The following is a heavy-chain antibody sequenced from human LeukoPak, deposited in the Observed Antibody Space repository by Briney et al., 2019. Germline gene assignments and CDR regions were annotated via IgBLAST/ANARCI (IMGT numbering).Heavy chain of an antibody. D-gene: IGHD3-22*01. CDR2: IYHSGST. CDR1: GYSISSGYN. J-gene: IGHJ3*02. Sequence: SETLSLTCAVSGYSISSGYNWGWIRQPPGKGLEWIGSIYHSGSTYYNPSLKSRVTISVDTSKNQFSLKLSSVTAADTAVYYCARPNLGYYFDAFDIWGQGTMVTVSS. CDR3: ARPNLGYYFDAFDI. V-gene: IGHV4-38-2*01.